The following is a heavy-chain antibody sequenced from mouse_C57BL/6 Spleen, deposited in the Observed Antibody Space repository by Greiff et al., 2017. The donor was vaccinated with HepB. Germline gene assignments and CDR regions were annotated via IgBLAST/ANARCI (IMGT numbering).Heavy chain of an antibody. CDR3: ARGEVTGPYFDV. D-gene: IGHD2-12*01. Sequence: VQLQQSGPELVKPGASVKISCKASGYTFTDYYMNWVKQSHGKSLEWIGDINPNNGGTSYNQKFKGKATLTVDKSSSTAYMELRSLTSEDSAVYYCARGEVTGPYFDVWGTGTTVTVSS. V-gene: IGHV1-26*01. CDR1: GYTFTDYY. CDR2: INPNNGGT. J-gene: IGHJ1*03.